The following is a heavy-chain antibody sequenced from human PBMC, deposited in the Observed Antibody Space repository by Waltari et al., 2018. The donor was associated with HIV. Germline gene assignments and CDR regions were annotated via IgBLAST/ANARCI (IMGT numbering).Heavy chain of an antibody. J-gene: IGHJ3*02. CDR2: ISSTTSYI. CDR3: ARDYGDFGSSAFDI. CDR1: DFPFYRLR. Sequence: EVQLVESGRGTVKPGGSLRLSCGASDFPFYRLRMNWVRQAPGKGLEWVSSISSTTSYIYYADSVKGRFTMSRDNAKNSLYLQMNSLRVEDTAVYYCARDYGDFGSSAFDIWGQGTMVTVSS. V-gene: IGHV3-21*01. D-gene: IGHD4-17*01.